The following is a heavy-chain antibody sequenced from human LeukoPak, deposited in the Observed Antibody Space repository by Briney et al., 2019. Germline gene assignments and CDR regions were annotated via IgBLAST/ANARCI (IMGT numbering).Heavy chain of an antibody. Sequence: GASVKVSCKASGYTFSSYGISWVRQAPGQRLEWMGWISAYNGNTNYAQKFQGRVTITRDTSASTAYMELSSLRSEDTAVYYCARTYSSRQNAFDIWGQGTMVTVSS. CDR2: ISAYNGNT. D-gene: IGHD6-19*01. V-gene: IGHV1-18*01. J-gene: IGHJ3*02. CDR1: GYTFSSYG. CDR3: ARTYSSRQNAFDI.